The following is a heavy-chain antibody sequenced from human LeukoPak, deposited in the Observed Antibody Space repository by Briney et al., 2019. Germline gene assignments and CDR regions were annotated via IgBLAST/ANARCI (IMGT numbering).Heavy chain of an antibody. Sequence: GGSLRLSCVASGSTFSSYSMNWVRQAPGKGLEWVSSISSSSSYIYYADSVKGRFTISRDNAKNSLYLQMNSLRAEDTAVYYCASPRTDYDFDYWGQGTLVTVSS. V-gene: IGHV3-21*01. J-gene: IGHJ4*02. CDR1: GSTFSSYS. CDR3: ASPRTDYDFDY. CDR2: ISSSSSYI. D-gene: IGHD4-17*01.